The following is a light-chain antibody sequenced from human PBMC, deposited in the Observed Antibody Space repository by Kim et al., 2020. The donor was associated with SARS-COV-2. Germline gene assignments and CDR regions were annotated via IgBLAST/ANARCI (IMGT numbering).Light chain of an antibody. CDR1: QDLSNY. CDR3: QQYDNLPLT. V-gene: IGKV1-33*01. CDR2: DAS. Sequence: DIQMTQSPSSLSASVGDRVTITCQASQDLSNYLNWYQQKPGKAPKLLIYDASNLETGVPSSFSGSGSGTDFTFTISSLQPEDIATYYCQQYDNLPLTFGGGTKVDIK. J-gene: IGKJ4*01.